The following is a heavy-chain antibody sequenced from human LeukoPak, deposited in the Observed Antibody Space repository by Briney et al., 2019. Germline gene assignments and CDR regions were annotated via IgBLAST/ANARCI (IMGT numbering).Heavy chain of an antibody. CDR2: MNPKSGNT. J-gene: IGHJ5*02. D-gene: IGHD3-10*01. V-gene: IGHV1-8*01. Sequence: ASVKVSCKASGYTFTSYDINWVRQATGQGLEWMGWMNPKSGNTGYAQKFQGRVTMTRNTSISTAYMELSSLRSEDTAVYYCARGGDYYGSGSLNWFDPWGQGTLVTVSS. CDR3: ARGGDYYGSGSLNWFDP. CDR1: GYTFTSYD.